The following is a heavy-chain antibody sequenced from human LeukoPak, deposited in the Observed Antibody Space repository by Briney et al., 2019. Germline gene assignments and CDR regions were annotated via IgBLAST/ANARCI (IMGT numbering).Heavy chain of an antibody. CDR1: GGSFSGYY. CDR3: AIGAIRYFDWLLYY. D-gene: IGHD3-9*01. Sequence: SETLSLTCAVYGGSFSGYYWSWIRQSPGKGLEWIGEINHSGSTNYNPSLKSRVTISVDTSKSQFSLKLSSVTAADTAVYYCAIGAIRYFDWLLYYWGQGTLVTVSS. V-gene: IGHV4-34*01. J-gene: IGHJ4*02. CDR2: INHSGST.